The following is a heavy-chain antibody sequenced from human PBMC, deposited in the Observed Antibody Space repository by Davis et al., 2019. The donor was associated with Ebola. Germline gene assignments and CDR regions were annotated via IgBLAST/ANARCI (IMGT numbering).Heavy chain of an antibody. Sequence: GESLKISCQGSGYSFTSYWIGWVRQLPGKGLEWMGIIYPVDSDTSYSPSFQGQVTISADKSISTAYLQWSSLKASDTAMYYCAIPGIAVAGMRDAFDIWGQGTMVTVSS. J-gene: IGHJ3*02. D-gene: IGHD6-19*01. CDR3: AIPGIAVAGMRDAFDI. V-gene: IGHV5-51*01. CDR1: GYSFTSYW. CDR2: IYPVDSDT.